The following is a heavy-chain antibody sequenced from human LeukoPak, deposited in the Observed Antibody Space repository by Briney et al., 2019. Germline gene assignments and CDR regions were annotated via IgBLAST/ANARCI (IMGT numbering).Heavy chain of an antibody. D-gene: IGHD3-3*02. V-gene: IGHV3-53*01. J-gene: IGHJ2*01. CDR1: GFSVSTKY. CDR2: LYSGSDT. CDR3: ARVGDHFHWYLDL. Sequence: GGSLRLSCAASGFSVSTKYMNWVRQAPGKGLEWVSILYSGSDTYCADSVEGRFIISRDSSKNTLFLQMNDLRVEDTAVYYCARVGDHFHWYLDLWGRGTLVTISS.